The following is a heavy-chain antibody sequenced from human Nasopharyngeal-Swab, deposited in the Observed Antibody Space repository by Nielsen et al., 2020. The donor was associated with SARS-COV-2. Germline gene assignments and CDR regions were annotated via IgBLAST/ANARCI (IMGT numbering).Heavy chain of an antibody. CDR3: AKSSQYSSGWYGIGFDY. Sequence: GESLKISCAASGFTFSSYAMSWVRQAPGKGLEWVSAISGSGGSTYYADSVKGRFTISRDNSKNTLYLQMNSLRAEDTAVYYCAKSSQYSSGWYGIGFDYWGQGTLVTFSS. CDR2: ISGSGGST. V-gene: IGHV3-23*01. J-gene: IGHJ4*02. D-gene: IGHD6-19*01. CDR1: GFTFSSYA.